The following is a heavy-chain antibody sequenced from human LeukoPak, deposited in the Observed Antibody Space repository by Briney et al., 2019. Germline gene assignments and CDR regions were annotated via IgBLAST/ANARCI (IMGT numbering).Heavy chain of an antibody. CDR1: GFTFSSYG. CDR3: ARSRITMVRGVIRYYFDY. D-gene: IGHD3-10*01. J-gene: IGHJ4*02. V-gene: IGHV3-33*01. Sequence: GGSLRLSCAASGFTFSSYGMHWVRQAPGKGLEWVAVIWYDGSNKYYADSVKGRFTISRDNSKNTLYLQMNSLRAEDTAVYYCARSRITMVRGVIRYYFDYWGQGTLVTVSS. CDR2: IWYDGSNK.